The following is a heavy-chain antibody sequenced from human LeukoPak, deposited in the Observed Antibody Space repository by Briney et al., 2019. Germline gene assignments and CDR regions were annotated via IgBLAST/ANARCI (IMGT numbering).Heavy chain of an antibody. V-gene: IGHV5-51*01. CDR1: GYSFTSYW. CDR3: ASRPYYYDSSGYPNDAFDI. J-gene: IGHJ3*02. Sequence: GESLQISCQGSGYSFTSYWIGWVRQLPGKGLEWMGSIYPGDSDTRYSPSFQGQVTISADKSISTAYLQWSSLKASDTAMYYCASRPYYYDSSGYPNDAFDIWGQGTMVTVSS. CDR2: IYPGDSDT. D-gene: IGHD3-22*01.